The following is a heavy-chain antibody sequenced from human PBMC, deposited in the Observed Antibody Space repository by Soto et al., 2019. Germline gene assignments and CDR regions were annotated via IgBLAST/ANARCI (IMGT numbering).Heavy chain of an antibody. V-gene: IGHV1-69*06. D-gene: IGHD6-13*01. CDR1: GGTFSSYA. CDR3: ASSEGSSSWYYYFDY. J-gene: IGHJ4*02. CDR2: IIPIFGTA. Sequence: SVKVSCKASGGTFSSYAISWVRQAPGQGLEWMGGIIPIFGTANYAQKFQGRVTITADKSTSTAYMELSSLRSEDTAVYYCASSEGSSSWYYYFDYWGQGTLVTVS.